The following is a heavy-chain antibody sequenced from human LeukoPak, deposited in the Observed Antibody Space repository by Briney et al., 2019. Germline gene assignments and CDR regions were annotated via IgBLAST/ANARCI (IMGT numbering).Heavy chain of an antibody. CDR2: ISSSSSYI. Sequence: PGGSLRLPCAASGFTFSSYSMNWVRQAPGKGLEWVSSISSSSSYIYYADSVKGRFTISRDNAKNSLYLQMNSLRAEDTAVYYCAREGGDSYGPNPLDYWGQGTLVTVSS. J-gene: IGHJ4*02. CDR1: GFTFSSYS. V-gene: IGHV3-21*01. D-gene: IGHD5-18*01. CDR3: AREGGDSYGPNPLDY.